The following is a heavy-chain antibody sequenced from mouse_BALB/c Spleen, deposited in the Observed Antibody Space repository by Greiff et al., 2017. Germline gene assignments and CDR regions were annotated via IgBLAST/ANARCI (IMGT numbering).Heavy chain of an antibody. CDR1: GYTFTSYW. J-gene: IGHJ3*01. CDR3: TRSDYYGNPFAY. D-gene: IGHD2-1*01. V-gene: IGHV1S22*01. CDR2: IYPGSGST. Sequence: LQQPGSELVRPGASVKLSCKASGYTFTSYWMHWAKQRPGQGLEWIGNIYPGSGSTNYDEKFKSKATLTVDTSSSTAYMQLSSLTSEDSAVYYCTRSDYYGNPFAYWGQGTLVTVSA.